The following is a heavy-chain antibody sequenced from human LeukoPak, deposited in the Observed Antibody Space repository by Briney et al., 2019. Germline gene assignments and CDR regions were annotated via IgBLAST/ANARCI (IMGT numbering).Heavy chain of an antibody. J-gene: IGHJ4*02. CDR3: ARVGYCSSTSCYGGFDY. V-gene: IGHV1-2*02. D-gene: IGHD2-2*01. CDR2: IYPNSGGT. Sequence: ASVKVSCKASGYTFTGYYMHWVRQAPGQGLEWMGWIYPNSGGTNYAQKFQGRVTMTRDTSISTAYMELSRLGSDDTAVYYCARVGYCSSTSCYGGFDYWGQGTLVTVSS. CDR1: GYTFTGYY.